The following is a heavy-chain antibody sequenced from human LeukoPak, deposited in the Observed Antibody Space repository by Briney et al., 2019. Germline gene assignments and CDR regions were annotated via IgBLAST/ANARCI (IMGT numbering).Heavy chain of an antibody. CDR3: ARDPTHDELLYGGFDY. Sequence: ASVKVSCKASGYTFTGYYMHWVRQAPGQGLEWMGWINPNSGGTNYAQKFKGRVTMTRDTSISTAYMELSRLRSDDTAVYYCARDPTHDELLYGGFDYWGQGTLVTVSS. CDR1: GYTFTGYY. V-gene: IGHV1-2*02. J-gene: IGHJ4*02. D-gene: IGHD2-2*02. CDR2: INPNSGGT.